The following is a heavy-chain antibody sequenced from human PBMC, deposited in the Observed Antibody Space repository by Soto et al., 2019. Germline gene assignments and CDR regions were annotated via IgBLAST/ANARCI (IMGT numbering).Heavy chain of an antibody. CDR1: GGTFSIYA. D-gene: IGHD5-18*01. J-gene: IGHJ6*02. V-gene: IGHV1-69*01. Sequence: VQLVQSGAEVTKPGSSVKVSCTASGGTFSIYAMNWVRQAPGQGLEWTGGIIPMFGTAYYAQKFQGRVTITGGESTRTAYMGLSSLRAEDPAVYYCARPVLMDTGMRYYLGMDFLRQASTVTVSS. CDR2: IIPMFGTA. CDR3: ARPVLMDTGMRYYLGMDF.